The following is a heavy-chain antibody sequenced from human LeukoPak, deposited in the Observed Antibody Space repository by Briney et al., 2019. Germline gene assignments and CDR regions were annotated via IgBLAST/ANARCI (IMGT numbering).Heavy chain of an antibody. J-gene: IGHJ4*02. V-gene: IGHV3-30*18. CDR3: AKDVWVTTGIDY. CDR2: ISYDGSNK. Sequence: PGRSLRLSCAASGSTFSSYGMHWVRQAPGKGLEWVAVISYDGSNKYYADSVKGRFTISIDNSKNMLYLQMNSLRAEDTAVYYCAKDVWVTTGIDYWGQGTLVTVSS. D-gene: IGHD4-17*01. CDR1: GSTFSSYG.